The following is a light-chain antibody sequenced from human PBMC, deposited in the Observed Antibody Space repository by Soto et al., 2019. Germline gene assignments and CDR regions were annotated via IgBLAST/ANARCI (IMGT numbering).Light chain of an antibody. CDR1: SSDVGRYNL. V-gene: IGLV2-14*02. Sequence: QSALTQPASVSGSPGQSITISCTGTSSDVGRYNLVSWYQQLPGKAPKLIIYEVNERPSGISNRFSGSKSDNTASLTISGLQGEDEADYYCSSYTISSVVFGGGTKLTVL. CDR3: SSYTISSVV. J-gene: IGLJ2*01. CDR2: EVN.